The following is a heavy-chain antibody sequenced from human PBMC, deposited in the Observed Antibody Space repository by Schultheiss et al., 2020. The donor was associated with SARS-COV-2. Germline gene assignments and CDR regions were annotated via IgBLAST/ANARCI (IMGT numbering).Heavy chain of an antibody. CDR2: IYYSGST. V-gene: IGHV4-59*08. CDR1: GGSFSGYY. CDR3: ARSGITGTRDAARTYYYYYYMDV. J-gene: IGHJ6*03. D-gene: IGHD1-7*01. Sequence: SQTLSLTCAVYGGSFSGYYWSWIRQPAGKGLEWIGYIYYSGSTNYNPSLKSRVTISVDTSKNQFSLKLSSVTAADTAVYYCARSGITGTRDAARTYYYYYYMDVWGKGTTVTVSS.